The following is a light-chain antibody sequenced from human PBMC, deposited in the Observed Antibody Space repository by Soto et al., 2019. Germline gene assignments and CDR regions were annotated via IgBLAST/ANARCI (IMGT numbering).Light chain of an antibody. V-gene: IGKV1-9*01. Sequence: DIQLPESAASLSRSEADRVAITCRASQSISSFLNWYQQKTGKAPKLLIYAASTLESGVPSRFRATVSGTEFSLTITSLQPEDFATYYCQQLFDYPITFGQGTRLEI. J-gene: IGKJ5*01. CDR1: QSISSF. CDR2: AAS. CDR3: QQLFDYPIT.